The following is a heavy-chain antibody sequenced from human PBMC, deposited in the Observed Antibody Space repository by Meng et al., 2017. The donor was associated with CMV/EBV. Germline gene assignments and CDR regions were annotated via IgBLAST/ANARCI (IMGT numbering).Heavy chain of an antibody. CDR3: ARDRSRIVGVRIVNY. V-gene: IGHV3-30*02. CDR1: GFTFSSYG. J-gene: IGHJ4*02. Sequence: GESLKISCAASGFTFSSYGMHWVRQAPGKGLEWVAFIRYDGSNKYYADSVKGRFTISRDNSKNTLYLQMNSLRAEDTAVYYCARDRSRIVGVRIVNYWGQGTLVTVSS. CDR2: IRYDGSNK. D-gene: IGHD1-26*01.